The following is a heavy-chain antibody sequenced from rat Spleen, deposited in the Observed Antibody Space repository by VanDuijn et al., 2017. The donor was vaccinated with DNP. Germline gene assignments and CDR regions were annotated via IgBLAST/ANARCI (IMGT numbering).Heavy chain of an antibody. D-gene: IGHD1-4*01. J-gene: IGHJ2*01. CDR3: ARSLPGYGYFDS. Sequence: EVQLQESGPGLVKPSQSLSLTCSVTGYSITRSYRWNWIRKFPGNKLEWMGYINNAGSTTYNPSLKSQSSITRDTSTNQFFLQVNSVITEYTATYYCARSLPGYGYFDSWGQGVMVTVSS. CDR2: INNAGST. CDR1: GYSITRSYR. V-gene: IGHV3-3*01.